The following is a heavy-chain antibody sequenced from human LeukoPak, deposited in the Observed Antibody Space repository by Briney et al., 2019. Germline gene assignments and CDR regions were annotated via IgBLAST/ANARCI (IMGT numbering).Heavy chain of an antibody. D-gene: IGHD3-22*01. CDR3: ARTTMIVVVITPDAFHI. CDR2: ISAYNGNT. Sequence: ASVKVSCKASGYTFTSYGISWVRQAPGQGLEWMGWISAYNGNTNYAQKLQGRVTMTTDTSTSTAYMELRRLRSDDTAVYYCARTTMIVVVITPDAFHIWGQGTMVTVSS. CDR1: GYTFTSYG. J-gene: IGHJ3*02. V-gene: IGHV1-18*01.